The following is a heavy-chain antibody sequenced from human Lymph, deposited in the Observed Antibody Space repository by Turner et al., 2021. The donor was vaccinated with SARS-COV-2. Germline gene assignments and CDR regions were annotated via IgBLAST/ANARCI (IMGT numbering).Heavy chain of an antibody. CDR3: AKECLSGRRLQFVPYFAY. V-gene: IGHV3-43*02. CDR1: GFTFDDYA. D-gene: IGHD5-12*01. J-gene: IGHJ4*02. CDR2: ISGDGGST. Sequence: EVQLVESGGCVLQSGGSLRLSCAASGFTFDDYAMHWVRQAPGKGLEWVSLISGDGGSTYYADSVKGRFTISRDDSKNSLYLQINSLRTEDTALYYCAKECLSGRRLQFVPYFAYWGQGTLVSVSS.